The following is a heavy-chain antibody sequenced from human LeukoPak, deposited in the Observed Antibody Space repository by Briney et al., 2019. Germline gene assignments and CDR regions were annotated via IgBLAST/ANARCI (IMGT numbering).Heavy chain of an antibody. D-gene: IGHD3-22*01. Sequence: SVKVSCKASGGTFSSYAINWVRQAPGQGLEWMGGIIPIFGTANYAQKFQGRVTITADESTSTAYMELSSLRSEDTAVYYCARARGGSGSGYYYVRYWGQGTLVTVSS. J-gene: IGHJ4*02. CDR3: ARARGGSGSGYYYVRY. V-gene: IGHV1-69*01. CDR2: IIPIFGTA. CDR1: GGTFSSYA.